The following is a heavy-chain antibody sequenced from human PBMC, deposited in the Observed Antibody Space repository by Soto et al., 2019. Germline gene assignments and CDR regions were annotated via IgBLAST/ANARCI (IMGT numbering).Heavy chain of an antibody. CDR1: GGSISSSNW. D-gene: IGHD2-15*01. Sequence: QVQLQESGPGLVKPSGTLSLTCAVSGGSISSSNWWSWVRQPPGKGLEWIGEIYHSGSTNYNPSLKRRVTISVDESKNQFSLKLSSVTAADTAVYYCARAGRGYCSGGSCYSGLHGMDVWGQGTTVTVSS. J-gene: IGHJ6*01. V-gene: IGHV4-4*02. CDR3: ARAGRGYCSGGSCYSGLHGMDV. CDR2: IYHSGST.